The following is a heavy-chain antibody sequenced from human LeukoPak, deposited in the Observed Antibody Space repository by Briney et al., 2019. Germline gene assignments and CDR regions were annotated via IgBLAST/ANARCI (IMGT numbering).Heavy chain of an antibody. Sequence: SETLSLTCTVSGGSISSYYWSWIRQPPGKGLESIGYIYYSGSTNYNPSLKSRVTISVDTSKDQFSLKLSSVTAADTAVYYCARGVVAADYWGQGTLVTVSS. CDR1: GGSISSYY. D-gene: IGHD2-15*01. J-gene: IGHJ4*02. CDR2: IYYSGST. V-gene: IGHV4-59*12. CDR3: ARGVVAADY.